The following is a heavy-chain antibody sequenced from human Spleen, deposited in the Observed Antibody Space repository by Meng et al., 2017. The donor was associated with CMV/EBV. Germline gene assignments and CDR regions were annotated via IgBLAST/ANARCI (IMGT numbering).Heavy chain of an antibody. CDR2: IIPMFATT. Sequence: KVSCKASGGTFSSYAISWVRQAPGQGLEWMGWIIPMFATTNYPQKFQGRVTITADGSTTTVYMELASLRSADTAVYYCASVATQVGFPYYYAMDVWGQGTTVTVSS. J-gene: IGHJ6*02. V-gene: IGHV1-69*01. D-gene: IGHD1-26*01. CDR1: GGTFSSYA. CDR3: ASVATQVGFPYYYAMDV.